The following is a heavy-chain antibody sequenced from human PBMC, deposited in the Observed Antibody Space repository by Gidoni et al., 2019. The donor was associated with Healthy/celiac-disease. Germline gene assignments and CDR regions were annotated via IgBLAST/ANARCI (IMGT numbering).Heavy chain of an antibody. D-gene: IGHD2-2*01. J-gene: IGHJ5*02. CDR1: GYTFTSYY. Sequence: QVQLVQSGAEVKKPGASVKVSCKASGYTFTSYYMHWVRQAPGQGLEWMGIINPSGGSTSYAQKFQGRVTMTRDTSTSTVYMELSSLRSEDTAVYYCARDASSVVPAAMNNWFDPWGQGTLVTVSS. V-gene: IGHV1-46*01. CDR2: INPSGGST. CDR3: ARDASSVVPAAMNNWFDP.